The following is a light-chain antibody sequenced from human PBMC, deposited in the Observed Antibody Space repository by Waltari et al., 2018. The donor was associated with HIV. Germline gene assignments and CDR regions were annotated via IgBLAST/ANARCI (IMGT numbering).Light chain of an antibody. CDR1: QGIGTY. J-gene: IGKJ3*01. Sequence: DVQMPQSPSSVSASVEDSVTIACRAIQGIGTYLAWYQQKPGKAPKLLISSASTLESGVPSRFSGSGSGTDFTLTINSLQPEDFTTDYCQQANSFPFTFGPGTKVDIK. V-gene: IGKV1-12*02. CDR2: SAS. CDR3: QQANSFPFT.